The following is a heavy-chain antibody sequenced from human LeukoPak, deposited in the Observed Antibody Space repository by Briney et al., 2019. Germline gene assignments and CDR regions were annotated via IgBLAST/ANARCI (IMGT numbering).Heavy chain of an antibody. CDR2: IYYSGST. D-gene: IGHD2-2*01. J-gene: IGHJ4*02. Sequence: SETLSLTCTVSGGSISSSSYFWGWIRQPPGKGLEWIGNIYYSGSTYYNPSLKSRVTISVDTSKNQFSLKLSSVTTADTAVYYCASSPPDAASAFDYWGQGALVTVSS. CDR3: ASSPPDAASAFDY. V-gene: IGHV4-39*07. CDR1: GGSISSSSYF.